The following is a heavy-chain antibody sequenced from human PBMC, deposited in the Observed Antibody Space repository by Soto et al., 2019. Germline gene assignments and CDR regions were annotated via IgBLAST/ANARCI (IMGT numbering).Heavy chain of an antibody. D-gene: IGHD3-9*01. CDR3: ARRLVDDLLGNHFDP. CDR1: GFTFSGSS. Sequence: PGGSLRLSCAASGFTFSGSSMHWVRQASGKGLELVARIRSKANSYATTYGASVRGRFTISRDDSKNTAYLQMNSLKTDDTGTYYCARRLVDDLLGNHFDPWGQGILVTVSS. J-gene: IGHJ5*02. CDR2: IRSKANSYAT. V-gene: IGHV3-73*01.